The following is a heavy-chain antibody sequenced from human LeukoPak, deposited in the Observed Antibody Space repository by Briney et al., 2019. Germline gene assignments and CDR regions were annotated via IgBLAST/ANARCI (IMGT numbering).Heavy chain of an antibody. CDR2: INTDGSST. V-gene: IGHV3-74*01. J-gene: IGHJ4*02. Sequence: PGGSLRLSCAASGFTFSSYWMHWVRQAPGKGLVWVSRINTDGSSTSYADSVKGRFTISRGNAKNSLYLQMNSLRAEDTAVYYCARVWADTIFGVVITISEYYFDYWGQGTLVTVSS. CDR3: ARVWADTIFGVVITISEYYFDY. CDR1: GFTFSSYW. D-gene: IGHD3-3*01.